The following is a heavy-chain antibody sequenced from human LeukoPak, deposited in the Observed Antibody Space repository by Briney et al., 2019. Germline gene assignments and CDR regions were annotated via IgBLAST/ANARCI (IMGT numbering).Heavy chain of an antibody. CDR2: INPNSGGT. Sequence: VASVKVSCKASGYTFTGYYMHWVRQAPGQGLEWMGWINPNSGGTNYAQKFQGRVTMTRDTSISTAYMELSRLRSDDTAVYYCARSTRFLEWLPKPYYFDYWGQGTLVTVSS. J-gene: IGHJ4*02. D-gene: IGHD3-3*01. CDR3: ARSTRFLEWLPKPYYFDY. V-gene: IGHV1-2*02. CDR1: GYTFTGYY.